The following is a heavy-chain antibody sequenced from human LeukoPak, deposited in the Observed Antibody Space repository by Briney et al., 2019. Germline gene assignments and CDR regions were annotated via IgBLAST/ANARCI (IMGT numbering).Heavy chain of an antibody. V-gene: IGHV4-38-2*02. Sequence: SETLSLTCTVSGYSISSGYYWGWIRQPPGKGLEWIGSIYHSGSTYYNPSLKSRVTISVDTSKNQFSLKLNSVTAADTAVYYCARAGYGDSDIDYWGQGTLVTVSS. CDR3: ARAGYGDSDIDY. CDR1: GYSISSGYY. CDR2: IYHSGST. J-gene: IGHJ4*02. D-gene: IGHD4-17*01.